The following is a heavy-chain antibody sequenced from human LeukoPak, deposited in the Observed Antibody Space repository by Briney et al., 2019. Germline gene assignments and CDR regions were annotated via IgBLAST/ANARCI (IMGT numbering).Heavy chain of an antibody. D-gene: IGHD3-22*01. CDR2: IYYSGST. CDR1: GGSISSSSYY. Sequence: SETLSLACTVSGGSISSSSYYWGWIRQPPGKGLEWIGSIYYSGSTYYNPSLKSRVTISVDTSKNQFSLKLSSVTAADTAVYYCASPYYYDSSGYYYWGQGALVTVSS. V-gene: IGHV4-39*07. CDR3: ASPYYYDSSGYYY. J-gene: IGHJ4*02.